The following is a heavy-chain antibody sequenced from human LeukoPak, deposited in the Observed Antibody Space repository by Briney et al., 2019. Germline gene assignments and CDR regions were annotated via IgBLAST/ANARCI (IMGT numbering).Heavy chain of an antibody. CDR3: ARDQYYYDSSGYYYYYYGMDV. CDR2: IYYSGST. Sequence: PSETLSLTCTVSGGSISSYYWSWIRRPPGKGLEWIGYIYYSGSTNYNPSLKSRVTISVDTSKNQFSLKLSSVTAADTAVYYCARDQYYYDSSGYYYYYYGMDVWGQGTTVTVSS. D-gene: IGHD3-22*01. J-gene: IGHJ6*02. V-gene: IGHV4-59*01. CDR1: GGSISSYY.